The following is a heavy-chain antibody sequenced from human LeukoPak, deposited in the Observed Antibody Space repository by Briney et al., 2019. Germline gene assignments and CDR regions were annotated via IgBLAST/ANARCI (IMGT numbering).Heavy chain of an antibody. J-gene: IGHJ6*02. Sequence: GGSLRLSCAASGFTFSSYSMNWVRQAPGKGLEWVSSISSSSSSYIYYADSVKGRFTISRDNAKNSLYLQMNSLRAEDTAVYYCARDCGGDCPPEDYYGMDVWGQGTTVTVSS. CDR1: GFTFSSYS. V-gene: IGHV3-21*01. CDR3: ARDCGGDCPPEDYYGMDV. D-gene: IGHD2-21*02. CDR2: ISSSSSSYI.